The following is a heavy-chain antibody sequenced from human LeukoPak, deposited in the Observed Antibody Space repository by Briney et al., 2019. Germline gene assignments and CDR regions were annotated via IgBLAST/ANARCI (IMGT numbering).Heavy chain of an antibody. CDR3: TTIPYGSGSYYNYYYYYYMDV. Sequence: PGGSLRLSCAASGFTFSNAWMSWVRQAPGKGLEWVGRIKSKTDGGTTDYAAPVKGRFTISRDDSKNTLYLQMNSLKTEDTAVYYCTTIPYGSGSYYNYYYYYYMDVWGKGTTVTVSS. CDR2: IKSKTDGGTT. D-gene: IGHD3-10*01. J-gene: IGHJ6*03. V-gene: IGHV3-15*01. CDR1: GFTFSNAW.